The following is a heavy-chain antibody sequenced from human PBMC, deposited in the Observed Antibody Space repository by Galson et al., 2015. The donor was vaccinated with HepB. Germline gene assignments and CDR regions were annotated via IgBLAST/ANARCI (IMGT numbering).Heavy chain of an antibody. CDR2: ITGSGATT. Sequence: SLRLSCAASGFTFNNYAMNWVRQAPGKGLEWVSGITGSGATTYYADSVKGRFTISRDNSKNTLYLQMNSLRAEDTAVYYCAKGRIQLWESDYYGMDVWGQGTTVTVSS. CDR3: AKGRIQLWESDYYGMDV. J-gene: IGHJ6*02. CDR1: GFTFNNYA. V-gene: IGHV3-23*01. D-gene: IGHD5-18*01.